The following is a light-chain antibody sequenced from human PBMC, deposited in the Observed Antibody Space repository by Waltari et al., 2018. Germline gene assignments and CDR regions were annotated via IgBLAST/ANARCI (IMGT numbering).Light chain of an antibody. J-gene: IGKJ4*01. Sequence: EIVLTQSPGTLSLSPGERATLSCRASQSVRNSNLGWYQQNPGQAPRLLIYSASTRANGIPDRFSGSGSGMDFTLTISRLEPEDFAVYYCHHYGSSPPITFGGGTKVEIK. CDR3: HHYGSSPPIT. CDR1: QSVRNSN. V-gene: IGKV3-20*01. CDR2: SAS.